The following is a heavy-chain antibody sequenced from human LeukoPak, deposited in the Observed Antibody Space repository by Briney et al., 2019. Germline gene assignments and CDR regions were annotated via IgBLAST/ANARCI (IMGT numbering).Heavy chain of an antibody. CDR1: GFTVSTNY. CDR2: IYTDGRT. Sequence: PGGSLRLSCVVSGFTVSTNYMTWVRQAPGKGLEWVSVIYTDGRTYYADSVKGRFTISRDNSKNTLYLQMNSLRAEDTAVYYCARAPGSDIVVVPAHWGQGTLVTVSS. V-gene: IGHV3-66*02. CDR3: ARAPGSDIVVVPAH. J-gene: IGHJ4*02. D-gene: IGHD2-2*01.